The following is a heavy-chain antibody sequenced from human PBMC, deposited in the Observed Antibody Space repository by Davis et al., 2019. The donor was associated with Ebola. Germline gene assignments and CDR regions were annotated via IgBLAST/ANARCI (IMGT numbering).Heavy chain of an antibody. D-gene: IGHD1-1*01. CDR3: ARAQFPTTSDH. J-gene: IGHJ4*02. CDR2: ISAYNGNT. V-gene: IGHV1-18*04. Sequence: AASVKVSCKASGDTFTSYGIAWVRQAPGQGLEWMGWISAYNGNTNYAQKLQGRVTMTTDTSTTTAYMEVGSLRSDDTAVYYCARAQFPTTSDHWGQGTLVTVSS. CDR1: GDTFTSYG.